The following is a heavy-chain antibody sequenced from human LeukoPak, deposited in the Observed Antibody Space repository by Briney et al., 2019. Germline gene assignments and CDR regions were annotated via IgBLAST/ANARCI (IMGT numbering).Heavy chain of an antibody. Sequence: SVKVSCKASGGTFSSYAISWVRQAPGQGLEWMGGIIPIFGTANYAQKFQGRVTITADKSTSTAYMELRSLRSDDTAVYYCARDYDILTGWTQFDYWGQGTLVTVSS. J-gene: IGHJ4*02. D-gene: IGHD3-9*01. V-gene: IGHV1-69*06. CDR2: IIPIFGTA. CDR1: GGTFSSYA. CDR3: ARDYDILTGWTQFDY.